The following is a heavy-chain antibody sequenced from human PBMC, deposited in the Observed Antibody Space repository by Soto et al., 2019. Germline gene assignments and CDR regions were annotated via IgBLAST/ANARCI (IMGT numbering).Heavy chain of an antibody. CDR2: INSDGSST. CDR3: ARDYMLRGRDSNWFDP. J-gene: IGHJ5*02. Sequence: PGGSLRLSCAASGFIFSSYHMHWVRQAPGKGLVWVSRINSDGSSTTYADSVKGRFTISRDNAKNTLYLQMTGLRAEDTAVYYCARDYMLRGRDSNWFDPWGQGTLVTVSS. CDR1: GFIFSSYH. D-gene: IGHD3-10*01. V-gene: IGHV3-74*01.